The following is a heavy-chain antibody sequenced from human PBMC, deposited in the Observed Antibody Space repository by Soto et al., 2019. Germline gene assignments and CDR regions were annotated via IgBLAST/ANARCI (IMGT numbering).Heavy chain of an antibody. V-gene: IGHV1-69*02. CDR3: GRVGYCSGGSYYSYWFDP. J-gene: IGHJ5*02. D-gene: IGHD2-15*01. CDR1: GGTFSSYT. CDR2: IIPILGIA. Sequence: SVKVSCKASGGTFSSYTISWVRQAPGQGLEWMGRIIPILGIANYAQKFQGRVTITADKSTSTAYMELSSLRSEDTAVYYCGRVGYCSGGSYYSYWFDPWGQGTLVTVSS.